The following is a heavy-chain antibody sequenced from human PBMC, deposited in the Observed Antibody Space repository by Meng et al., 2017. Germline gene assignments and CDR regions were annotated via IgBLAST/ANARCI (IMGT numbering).Heavy chain of an antibody. CDR2: ISSSGGYI. CDR3: ARGYVWYSSGWSFGY. V-gene: IGHV3-21*06. CDR1: GFSFSTYN. D-gene: IGHD6-19*01. J-gene: IGHJ4*02. Sequence: GESLKISCAASGFSFSTYNMNWVRQAPGKGLEWVSFISSSGGYIYYGDSVKGRFTMSRDNAKDSLYLQMNSLRAEDTAVYYCARGYVWYSSGWSFGYWGQGTLVTVS.